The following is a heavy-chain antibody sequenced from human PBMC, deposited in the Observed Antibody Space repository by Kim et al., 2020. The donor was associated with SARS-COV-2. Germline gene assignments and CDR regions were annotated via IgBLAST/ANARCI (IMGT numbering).Heavy chain of an antibody. CDR2: IYYSGST. V-gene: IGHV4-59*01. Sequence: SETLSLTCTISGGSISGYYWSWIRQPPGKGLEWIGYIYYSGSTNYNPSLKSRVTISVDTSKNQFSLKLSSVTAADTAVYYCARALSSGPYYYYGMDVWG. CDR1: GGSISGYY. D-gene: IGHD3-22*01. CDR3: ARALSSGPYYYYGMDV. J-gene: IGHJ6*02.